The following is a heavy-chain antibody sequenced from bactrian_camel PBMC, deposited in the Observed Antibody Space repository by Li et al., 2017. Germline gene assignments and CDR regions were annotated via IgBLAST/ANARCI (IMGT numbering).Heavy chain of an antibody. J-gene: IGHJ4*01. V-gene: IGHV3-2*01. D-gene: IGHD2*01. Sequence: HVQLVESGGGLVKPGGSLRLSCAASGFTFSSYYMTWVRQAPGTGLEWVSSIFTGSGSTDYADSVKGRFTISRDNAKNTVLLQMNSLKSEDTALYYCTATIGWTLSEYKYWGQGTQVTVS. CDR3: TATIGWTLSEYKY. CDR2: IFTGSGST. CDR1: GFTFSSYY.